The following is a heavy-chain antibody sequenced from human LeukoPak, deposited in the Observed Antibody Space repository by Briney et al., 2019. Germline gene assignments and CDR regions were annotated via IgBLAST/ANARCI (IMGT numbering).Heavy chain of an antibody. Sequence: SETLSLTCTVSGGSISSYYWSWIRQPPGKGLEWIGYIYYSGSTNYNPSLKSRVTISVDTSKNQFSLKLSSVTAADTAVYYCARGGADYGDYGYCFDPWGQGTLVTVSS. CDR1: GGSISSYY. D-gene: IGHD4-17*01. J-gene: IGHJ5*02. CDR2: IYYSGST. V-gene: IGHV4-59*01. CDR3: ARGGADYGDYGYCFDP.